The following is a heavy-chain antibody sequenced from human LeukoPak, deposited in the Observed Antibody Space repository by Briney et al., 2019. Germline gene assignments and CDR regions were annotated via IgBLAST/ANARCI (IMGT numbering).Heavy chain of an antibody. V-gene: IGHV3-23*01. CDR2: ISGSGGST. D-gene: IGHD6-13*01. Sequence: GSLRLSCAASGFTFSSYAMSWVRQAPGKGLEWVSSISGSGGSTYYADSVKGRFTISRVNSKNTLYLQMNSLRGDDTAVYYCAKGTRHSSSWFLFDYWGQGTLVTVSS. CDR1: GFTFSSYA. CDR3: AKGTRHSSSWFLFDY. J-gene: IGHJ4*02.